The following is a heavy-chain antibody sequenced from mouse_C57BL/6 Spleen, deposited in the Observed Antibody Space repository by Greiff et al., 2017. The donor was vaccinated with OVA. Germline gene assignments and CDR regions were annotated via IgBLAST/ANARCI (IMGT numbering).Heavy chain of an antibody. CDR3: ASLYDYDVWFAY. Sequence: EVKLVESGGGLVQPGGSLSLSCAASGFTFTDYYMSWVRQPPGKALEWLGFIRNKANGYTTEYSASVKGRFTISRDNSQSILYLQMNALRAEDSATYYCASLYDYDVWFAYWGQGTLVTVSA. D-gene: IGHD2-4*01. J-gene: IGHJ3*01. CDR1: GFTFTDYY. CDR2: IRNKANGYTT. V-gene: IGHV7-3*01.